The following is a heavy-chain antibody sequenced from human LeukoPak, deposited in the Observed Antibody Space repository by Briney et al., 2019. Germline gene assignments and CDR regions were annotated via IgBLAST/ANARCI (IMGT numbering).Heavy chain of an antibody. V-gene: IGHV3-7*01. J-gene: IGHJ4*02. CDR2: INQDGSEK. CDR1: GFTFSSYW. Sequence: GGSLRLSCAASGFTFSSYWMSWVRQAPGKGLEWVANINQDGSEKYYVDSVKGRFTISRYNAKNSLYLQMSSLRAEDTALYYCASRSSVAASGPGWGQGTLVTVSS. CDR3: ASRSSVAASGPG. D-gene: IGHD2-15*01.